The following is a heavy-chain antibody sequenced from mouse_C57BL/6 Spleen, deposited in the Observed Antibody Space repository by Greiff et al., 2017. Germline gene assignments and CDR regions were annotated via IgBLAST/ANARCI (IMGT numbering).Heavy chain of an antibody. CDR3: ARVYDYDFYYAMDY. D-gene: IGHD2-4*01. CDR2: ISSGSSTI. V-gene: IGHV5-17*01. Sequence: EVTVVESGGGLVKPGGSLKLSCAASGFTFSDYGMHWVRQAPEKGLEWVAYISSGSSTIYYADTVKGRFTISRDNAKNTLFLQMTSLRSEDTAMYYCARVYDYDFYYAMDYWGQGTSVTVSS. CDR1: GFTFSDYG. J-gene: IGHJ4*01.